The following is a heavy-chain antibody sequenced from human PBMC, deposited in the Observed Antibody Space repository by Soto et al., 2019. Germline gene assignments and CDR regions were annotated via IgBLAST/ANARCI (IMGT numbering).Heavy chain of an antibody. CDR3: AYLPCSGGSCSWGSFSGMDV. CDR2: IYWADDK. Sequence: QITLKESGPTLVKPTQTLTLTCTFSGFSLSTSGVGVAWIRQPPGKALEWLALIYWADDKRYRPSLESRRTITKDTSKNHVVPTMTNMDSVDTATYYCAYLPCSGGSCSWGSFSGMDVWGQGTTVTVFS. D-gene: IGHD2-15*01. CDR1: GFSLSTSGVG. J-gene: IGHJ6*02. V-gene: IGHV2-5*02.